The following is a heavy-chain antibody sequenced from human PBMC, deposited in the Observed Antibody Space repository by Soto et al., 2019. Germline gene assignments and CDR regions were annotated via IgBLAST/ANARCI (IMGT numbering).Heavy chain of an antibody. D-gene: IGHD2-2*01. Sequence: GESLKISFKGSGYSFTSYWISWVRQMPGKGLEWMGRIDPSDSYTNYSPSFQGHVTISADKSISTAYLQWSSLKASDTAMYYCARQFRSSTSWFDPWGQGTLVTVSS. CDR1: GYSFTSYW. CDR2: IDPSDSYT. CDR3: ARQFRSSTSWFDP. J-gene: IGHJ5*02. V-gene: IGHV5-10-1*01.